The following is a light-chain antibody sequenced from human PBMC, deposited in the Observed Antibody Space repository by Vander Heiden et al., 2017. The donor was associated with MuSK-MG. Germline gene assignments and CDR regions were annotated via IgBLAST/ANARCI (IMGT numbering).Light chain of an antibody. V-gene: IGKV1-9*01. CDR3: QQLNSYPYT. CDR1: QVISSY. Sequence: IQLTQSPSSLSASVGDRVTITCRASQVISSYLAWYQQKPGRALKLLIYAASTLQSGVPSRFSGSGSGTDFTLTISSLQPEDFATYYCQQLNSYPYTFGQGTKLEIK. CDR2: AAS. J-gene: IGKJ2*01.